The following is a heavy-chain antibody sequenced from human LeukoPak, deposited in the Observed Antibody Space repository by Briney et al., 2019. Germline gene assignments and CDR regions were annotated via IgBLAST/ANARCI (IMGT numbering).Heavy chain of an antibody. V-gene: IGHV3-43D*04. CDR2: ISWDGGST. CDR1: GSTFDDYA. D-gene: IGHD6-6*01. CDR3: AKDSSRSAARLDY. Sequence: PGGSLRLSCAASGSTFDDYAMHWVRQAPGKGLEWVSLISWDGGSTYYADSVKGRFTISRDNSKNSLYLQMNSLRAEDTALYYCAKDSSRSAARLDYWGQGTLVTVSS. J-gene: IGHJ4*02.